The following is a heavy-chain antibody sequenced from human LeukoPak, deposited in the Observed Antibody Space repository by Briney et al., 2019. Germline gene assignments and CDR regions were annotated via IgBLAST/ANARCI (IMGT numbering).Heavy chain of an antibody. CDR2: ISGSGGTT. J-gene: IGHJ4*02. D-gene: IGHD3-22*01. Sequence: QTGRSLRLSCAASGFTFSSYGMNWVRQAPGKGLEWVSGISGSGGTTYYADSVKGRFTISRDNSKNSLSLQVSSLRAEDTAVYYCAKTNGYYSDWGQGTLVTVSS. CDR1: GFTFSSYG. V-gene: IGHV3-23*01. CDR3: AKTNGYYSD.